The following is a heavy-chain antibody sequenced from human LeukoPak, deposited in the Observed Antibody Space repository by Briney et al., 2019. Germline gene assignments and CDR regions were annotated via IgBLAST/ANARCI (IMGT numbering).Heavy chain of an antibody. J-gene: IGHJ5*02. V-gene: IGHV4-59*01. D-gene: IGHD2-2*01. CDR2: IYYSGST. CDR1: GGSISSYY. CDR3: ARELYCSSTSCHGVWFDP. Sequence: SETLSLTCTVSGGSISSYYWSRIRQPPGKGLEWIGYIYYSGSTNYNPSLKSRVTISVDTSKNQFSLKLSSVTAADTAVYYCARELYCSSTSCHGVWFDPWGQGTLVTVSS.